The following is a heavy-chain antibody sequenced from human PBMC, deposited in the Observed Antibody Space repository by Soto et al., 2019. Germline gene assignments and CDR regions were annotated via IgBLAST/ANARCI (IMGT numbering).Heavy chain of an antibody. CDR2: IWYDGSNE. CDR3: ARRFSSGWYADY. CDR1: GFTFSDYG. Sequence: QVQLVESGGGVVQPGRSLRLSCAASGFTFSDYGMHWVRQAPGKGLEWVGVIWYDGSNENYADTVKGRFTISRDNSKNTLYLQMNSLRDEDTAVYYCARRFSSGWYADYWGQGTLVTVSS. J-gene: IGHJ4*02. V-gene: IGHV3-33*01. D-gene: IGHD6-19*01.